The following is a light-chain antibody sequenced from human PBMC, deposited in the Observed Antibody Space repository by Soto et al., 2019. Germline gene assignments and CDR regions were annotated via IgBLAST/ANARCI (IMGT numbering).Light chain of an antibody. CDR2: EDN. V-gene: IGLV6-57*04. J-gene: IGLJ2*01. Sequence: NFMLTQPHSVSESPGKTVTISCTRSSCNIASSYVQWYQHRPGSAPTTVIYEDNQRPSGVPDRFSGSIDSSSNSASLTISGLKTDDEADYYCQSYDSSTPVVFXGGTKGTVL. CDR3: QSYDSSTPVV. CDR1: SCNIASSY.